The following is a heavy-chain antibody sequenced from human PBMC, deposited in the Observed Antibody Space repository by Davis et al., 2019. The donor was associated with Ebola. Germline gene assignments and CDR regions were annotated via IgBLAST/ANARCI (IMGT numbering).Heavy chain of an antibody. V-gene: IGHV3-48*02. CDR3: ARDLVPGTPDYFDC. J-gene: IGHJ4*02. CDR2: ISRSASSI. Sequence: GESLKISCAASGFTFSSYSMNWVRQAPGKGLEWVSYISRSASSIYYADSVKGRFTVSRDNAKNSLYLQMNSLRDEDTAVYYCARDLVPGTPDYFDCWGQGTLVTVSS. CDR1: GFTFSSYS. D-gene: IGHD1-26*01.